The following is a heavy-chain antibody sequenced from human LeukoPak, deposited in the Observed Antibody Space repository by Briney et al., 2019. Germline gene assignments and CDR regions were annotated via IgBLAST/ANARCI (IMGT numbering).Heavy chain of an antibody. J-gene: IGHJ3*02. CDR2: INPSGGST. CDR1: GYTFTSYY. Sequence: ASLKVSCKASGYTFTSYYMHWVRQAPGQGLEWMGIINPSGGSTSYAQKFQGRVTMTRDTSTSTVYMELSSVRSEDTAVYYCATAYNYGRDAFDIWGQGTMVTVSS. CDR3: ATAYNYGRDAFDI. V-gene: IGHV1-46*01. D-gene: IGHD5-18*01.